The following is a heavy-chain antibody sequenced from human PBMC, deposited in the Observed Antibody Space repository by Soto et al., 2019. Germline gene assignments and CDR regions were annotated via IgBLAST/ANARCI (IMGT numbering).Heavy chain of an antibody. CDR1: GFTFSSYA. Sequence: QVQLVESGGGVVQPGRSLRLSCAASGFTFSSYAMHWVRQAPGKGLEWVAVIWYDGSNIYYADSVKGRFTISRDNSKDTLDLQMNSLRAEDTAVYYCARDREQWLVGYYFDYWGQGTLVTVSS. D-gene: IGHD6-19*01. J-gene: IGHJ4*02. CDR3: ARDREQWLVGYYFDY. CDR2: IWYDGSNI. V-gene: IGHV3-33*08.